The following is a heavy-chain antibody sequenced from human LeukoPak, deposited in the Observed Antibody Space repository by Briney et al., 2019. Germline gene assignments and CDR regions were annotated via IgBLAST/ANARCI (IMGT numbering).Heavy chain of an antibody. Sequence: PSETLSLTCAVYGGSFSGYYWGWIRQPPGKGLEWIGYIYYSGSTNYNPSLKSRVTISVDTSKNQFSLKLSSVTAADTAVYYCARAGEGLLLWFGELSAYYYYGMDVWGQGTTVTVSS. D-gene: IGHD3-10*01. CDR2: IYYSGST. CDR3: ARAGEGLLLWFGELSAYYYYGMDV. CDR1: GGSFSGYY. J-gene: IGHJ6*02. V-gene: IGHV4-59*01.